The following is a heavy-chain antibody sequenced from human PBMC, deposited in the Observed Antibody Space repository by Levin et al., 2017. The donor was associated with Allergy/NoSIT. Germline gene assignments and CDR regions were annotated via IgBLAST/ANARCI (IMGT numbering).Heavy chain of an antibody. V-gene: IGHV4-59*01. D-gene: IGHD4-17*01. CDR2: IYYSGST. Sequence: SQTLSLTCTVSGGSISGYYWSWIRQPPGKGLEWIGYIYYSGSTNYNPSLKSRVTISVDTSKNQFSLKLSSVTAADTAVYYCAREATGTTGCDDWGQGTLVTVSS. J-gene: IGHJ4*02. CDR1: GGSISGYY. CDR3: AREATGTTGCDD.